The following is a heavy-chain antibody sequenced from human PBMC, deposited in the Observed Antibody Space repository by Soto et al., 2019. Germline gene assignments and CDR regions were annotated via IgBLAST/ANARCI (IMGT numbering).Heavy chain of an antibody. J-gene: IGHJ6*02. D-gene: IGHD2-8*01. CDR3: ARDTRYCTNGVCPSMGMDV. CDR2: INPSGGST. Sequence: ASVKVSCKASGYTFTSYYMHWVRQAPGQGLEWMGIINPSGGSTSYAQKFQGRVTMTRDMSTSTVYMELSSLRSEDTAVYYCARDTRYCTNGVCPSMGMDVWGQGTTVTVS. V-gene: IGHV1-46*01. CDR1: GYTFTSYY.